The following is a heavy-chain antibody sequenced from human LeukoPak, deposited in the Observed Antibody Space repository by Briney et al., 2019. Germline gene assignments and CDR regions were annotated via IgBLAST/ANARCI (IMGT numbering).Heavy chain of an antibody. V-gene: IGHV3-21*01. J-gene: IGHJ3*01. D-gene: IGHD3-22*01. Sequence: KSGGSLRLSCAASGFTFSSYSMNWVRQAPGKGLEWVSSISSSSSYIYYADSVKGRFTISRDNAKNSLYLQMNSLRAEDTAVYYCARGPTSLPRIHIDGGGYKKLVDQTAFDAWGRGTMVTVSS. CDR2: ISSSSSYI. CDR3: ARGPTSLPRIHIDGGGYKKLVDQTAFDA. CDR1: GFTFSSYS.